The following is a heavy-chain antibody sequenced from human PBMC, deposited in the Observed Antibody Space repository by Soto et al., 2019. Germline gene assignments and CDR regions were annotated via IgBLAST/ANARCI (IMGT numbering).Heavy chain of an antibody. Sequence: EVQLVESGAEVKKYGESLKISCKASGYSFSNYWIAWVRQMPGRGLEWMGIIYPGDSDTTYSPSFHGQVTISADKSITTAYLQWSNLKASDSAMYDCAKHTGSWSDGYFDYWGQGTLVTVSS. J-gene: IGHJ4*02. CDR1: GYSFSNYW. D-gene: IGHD1-26*01. CDR3: AKHTGSWSDGYFDY. CDR2: IYPGDSDT. V-gene: IGHV5-51*01.